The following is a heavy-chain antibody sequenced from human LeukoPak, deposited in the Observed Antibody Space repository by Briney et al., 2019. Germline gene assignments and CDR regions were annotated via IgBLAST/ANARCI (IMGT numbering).Heavy chain of an antibody. D-gene: IGHD6-6*01. CDR1: GYTFTRYA. J-gene: IGHJ6*02. Sequence: ASVKVSCKASGYTFTRYAMNWVRQAPGQGLEWMGWISAYNGNTNYAQKLQGRVTMTTDTSTSTAYMELRSLRSDDTAIYYCARLVYSSSPDVWGQGTTVTVSS. V-gene: IGHV1-18*01. CDR3: ARLVYSSSPDV. CDR2: ISAYNGNT.